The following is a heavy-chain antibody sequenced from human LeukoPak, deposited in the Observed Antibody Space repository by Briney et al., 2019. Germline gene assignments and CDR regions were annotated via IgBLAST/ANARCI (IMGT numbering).Heavy chain of an antibody. D-gene: IGHD1-1*01. CDR1: GGSISSYY. J-gene: IGHJ5*02. CDR2: IYYSGST. CDR3: ARGGEMVHGFRDNWWFDP. Sequence: PSETLSLTCTVSGGSISSYYWSWIRQPPGKGLEWIGYIYYSGSTNYNPSLKSRVTISVDTSKNQFSLKLSSVTAADTAVYYCARGGEMVHGFRDNWWFDPWGQGTLVTVSS. V-gene: IGHV4-59*08.